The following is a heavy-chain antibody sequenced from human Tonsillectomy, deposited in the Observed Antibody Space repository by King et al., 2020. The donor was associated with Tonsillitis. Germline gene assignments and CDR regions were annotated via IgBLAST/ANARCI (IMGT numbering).Heavy chain of an antibody. V-gene: IGHV3-49*03. CDR1: GFTFGDYT. CDR3: TRVVDTAMGHIDY. J-gene: IGHJ4*02. D-gene: IGHD5-18*01. Sequence: VQLVESGGGLVQPGRSLRLSCPASGFTFGDYTMSWFRQAPGKGLEWVGFIRSKAYGGTTEYAASVKGRFTISRDDSKSIAYLQMNSLKTEDTAVYYRTRVVDTAMGHIDYWGQGTLVTVSS. CDR2: IRSKAYGGTT.